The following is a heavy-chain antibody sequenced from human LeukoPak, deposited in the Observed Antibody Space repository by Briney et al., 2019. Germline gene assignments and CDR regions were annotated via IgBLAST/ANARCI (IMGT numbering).Heavy chain of an antibody. CDR2: IYSGGST. D-gene: IGHD1-1*01. CDR3: ARGLNDGFGSYVDV. CDR1: GFTVSSNY. V-gene: IGHV3-53*01. J-gene: IGHJ6*03. Sequence: PGGSLRLSCAASGFTVSSNYMSWVRQAPGKGLEWVSVIYSGGSTYYADSVKGRFTISRDNSKNTLYLQMNSLRAEDTAVYYCARGLNDGFGSYVDVWGKGTTVTVSS.